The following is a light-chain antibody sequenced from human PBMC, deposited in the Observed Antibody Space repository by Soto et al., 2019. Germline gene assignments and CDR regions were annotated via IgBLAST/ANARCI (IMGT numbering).Light chain of an antibody. J-gene: IGKJ1*01. CDR2: DAS. CDR3: QQRSNWWT. CDR1: QSVSSY. V-gene: IGKV3-11*01. Sequence: EIVLTQSPATXXLSPGERATXXXXASQSVSSYLAWYQQKPGQAPRLLIYDASNRATGIPARFSGSGSGTDFTLTISSLEPEDFAVYYCQQRSNWWTFGQGTKVEIK.